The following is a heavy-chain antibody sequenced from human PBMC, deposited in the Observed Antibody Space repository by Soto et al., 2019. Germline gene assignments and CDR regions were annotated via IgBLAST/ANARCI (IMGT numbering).Heavy chain of an antibody. V-gene: IGHV3-72*01. CDR3: AREGSSSAPYYES. D-gene: IGHD3-22*01. Sequence: EVQLVESGGGLVQPGGSLRLSCAASGFSFSDYYINWVRQAPGKGLEWVGRTRNKASSYTTDYAAFVKGRFTISRDDSKNLIYLQMNSLKTEDTAVYYCAREGSSSAPYYESWGQGTLVTVSS. CDR2: TRNKASSYTT. J-gene: IGHJ4*02. CDR1: GFSFSDYY.